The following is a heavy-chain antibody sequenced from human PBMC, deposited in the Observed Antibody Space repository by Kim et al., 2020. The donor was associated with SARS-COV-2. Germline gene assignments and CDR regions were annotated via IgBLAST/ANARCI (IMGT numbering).Heavy chain of an antibody. V-gene: IGHV1-69*13. CDR3: ARVPATYSGSYRHI. Sequence: SVKVSCKASGGTFSSYAISWVRQAPGQGLEWMGGIIPIFGTANYAQKFQGRVTITADESTSTAYMELSSLRSEDTAVYYCARVPATYSGSYRHIWGQGTMVTVSS. J-gene: IGHJ3*02. D-gene: IGHD1-26*01. CDR1: GGTFSSYA. CDR2: IIPIFGTA.